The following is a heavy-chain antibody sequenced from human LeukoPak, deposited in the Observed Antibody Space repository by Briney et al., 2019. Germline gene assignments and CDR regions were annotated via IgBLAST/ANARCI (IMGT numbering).Heavy chain of an antibody. CDR3: ARRLCTSGVCYYYFDY. V-gene: IGHV5-51*01. D-gene: IGHD2-8*01. CDR2: IYPGDSDT. J-gene: IGHJ4*02. Sequence: HGESLQISCKGSGYSFSNYWIGWVRQMPGKGLEWMGIIYPGDSDTRYSPSFQGQVTISADKSISTAYLQWSSLKASDTAIYYCARRLCTSGVCYYYFDYWGQGTLVTVSS. CDR1: GYSFSNYW.